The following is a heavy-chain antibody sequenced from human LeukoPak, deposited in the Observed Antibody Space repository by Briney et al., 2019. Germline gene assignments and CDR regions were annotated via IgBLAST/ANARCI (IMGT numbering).Heavy chain of an antibody. D-gene: IGHD3-10*01. CDR3: ARGVGERYFDY. Sequence: GGSLRLSCAASGFSVSSNYMTWVRQAPGKGLEWVSVIYSGGSTYYADSVNGRFTISRDNSKNTLYFQMNSLTDEDTAVYYCARGVGERYFDYWGQGTLVPSP. CDR2: IYSGGST. V-gene: IGHV3-66*01. J-gene: IGHJ4*02. CDR1: GFSVSSNY.